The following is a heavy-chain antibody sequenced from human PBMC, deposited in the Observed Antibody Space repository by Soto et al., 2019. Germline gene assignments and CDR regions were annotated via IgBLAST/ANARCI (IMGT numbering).Heavy chain of an antibody. D-gene: IGHD3-3*01. V-gene: IGHV3-21*01. J-gene: IGHJ4*02. Sequence: EVQLVESGGGLVKPGGSLRLSCAASGFTFSSYSMNWVRQAPGKGLEWVSSISSSSSYIYYADSVKGRFTISRDNAKNSLYLQMNSLRAEDTAVYYCAAYYDFWSGYYGGTDYWGQGTLVTVSS. CDR2: ISSSSSYI. CDR3: AAYYDFWSGYYGGTDY. CDR1: GFTFSSYS.